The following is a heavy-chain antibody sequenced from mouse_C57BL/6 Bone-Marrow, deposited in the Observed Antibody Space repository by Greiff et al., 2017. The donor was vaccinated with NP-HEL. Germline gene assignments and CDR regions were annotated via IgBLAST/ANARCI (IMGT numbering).Heavy chain of an antibody. Sequence: QVQLQQPGAELVRPGSSVKLSCKASGYSFPSYWMHLVKPRPIQSLEWVCNIDPSDSETHYTPKFQDKATLTVDKSSSTAYMQLSSLTSEDSAVYYCARMDYYVYYFDYWGQGTTLTVSS. V-gene: IGHV1-52*01. D-gene: IGHD1-1*01. CDR1: GYSFPSYW. J-gene: IGHJ2*01. CDR3: ARMDYYVYYFDY. CDR2: IDPSDSET.